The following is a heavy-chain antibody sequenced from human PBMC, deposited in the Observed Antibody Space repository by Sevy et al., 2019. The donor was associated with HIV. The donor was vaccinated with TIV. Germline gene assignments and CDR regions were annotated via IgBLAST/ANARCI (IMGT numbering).Heavy chain of an antibody. CDR2: INHSGST. CDR1: GGSFSGYY. CDR3: ARGGQRGYCSSTSCYEGAFDI. Sequence: SETLSLTCAVYGGSFSGYYWSWIRQPPGKGLEWIGEINHSGSTNYNPSLKSRVTISVDTSKNQFSLKLSSVTAADTAVYYCARGGQRGYCSSTSCYEGAFDIWGQGTMVTVSS. D-gene: IGHD2-2*01. J-gene: IGHJ3*02. V-gene: IGHV4-34*01.